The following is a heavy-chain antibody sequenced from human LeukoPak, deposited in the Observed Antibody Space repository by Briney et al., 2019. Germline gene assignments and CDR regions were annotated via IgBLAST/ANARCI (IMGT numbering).Heavy chain of an antibody. J-gene: IGHJ4*02. D-gene: IGHD2-21*02. CDR2: MYYSGTT. Sequence: SETLSLTCTVSGGSITSYYRSWIRQSPGKGLEWIGFMYYSGTTNYNPSLKSRVTISLGMSKNQFSLKLSSVTAADTAVYYCARLPMAVTPHVDYWGQGTLVTVAS. CDR3: ARLPMAVTPHVDY. V-gene: IGHV4-59*01. CDR1: GGSITSYY.